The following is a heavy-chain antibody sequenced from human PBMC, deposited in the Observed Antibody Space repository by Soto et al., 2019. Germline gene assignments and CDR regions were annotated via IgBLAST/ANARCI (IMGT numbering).Heavy chain of an antibody. J-gene: IGHJ4*02. CDR1: GDSVSTNSAT. CDR3: ARETWVSGRSFDY. D-gene: IGHD6-13*01. Sequence: QVQLQQSGPGLVKPSQTLSLTCAISGDSVSTNSATWNWIRQSPSRGLEWLGRTYYRPKWYSESAVSVKSRITINSDTSKNQFSLHLNSVTPEDTAVYYCARETWVSGRSFDYWGQGILVTVSS. V-gene: IGHV6-1*01. CDR2: TYYRPKWYS.